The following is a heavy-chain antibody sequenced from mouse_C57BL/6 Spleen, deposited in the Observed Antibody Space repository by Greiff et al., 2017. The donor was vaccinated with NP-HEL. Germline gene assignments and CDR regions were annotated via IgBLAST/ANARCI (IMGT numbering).Heavy chain of an antibody. CDR2: ISGGGGNT. V-gene: IGHV5-9*01. Sequence: EVKLMESGGGLVKPGGSLKLSCAASGFTFSSYTMSWVRQTPEKRLEWVATISGGGGNTYYPDSVKGRFTISRDNAKNTLYLQMSSLRSEDTALYYCARHDAYDGYYEAFAYWGQGTLVTVSA. CDR1: GFTFSSYT. D-gene: IGHD2-3*01. J-gene: IGHJ3*01. CDR3: ARHDAYDGYYEAFAY.